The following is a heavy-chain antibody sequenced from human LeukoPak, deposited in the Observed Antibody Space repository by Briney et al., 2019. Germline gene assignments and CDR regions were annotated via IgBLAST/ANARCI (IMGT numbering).Heavy chain of an antibody. CDR1: GFTGCSIY. CDR3: ARDSSSSAHYYYYGMDV. J-gene: IGHJ6*02. V-gene: IGHV3-66*01. Sequence: AGYLGFSCAASGFTGCSIYMGWVRQAQGRGLRWVSVHYGGGSTYYADSVKGRFTISRDNSKNTLYLQMNSLRAEDTAVYYCARDSSSSAHYYYYGMDVWGQGTTVTVSS. CDR2: HYGGGST. D-gene: IGHD6-6*01.